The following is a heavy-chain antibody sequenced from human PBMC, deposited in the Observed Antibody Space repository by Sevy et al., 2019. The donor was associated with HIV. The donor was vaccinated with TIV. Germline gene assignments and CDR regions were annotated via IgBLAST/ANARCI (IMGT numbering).Heavy chain of an antibody. CDR1: AGSISSSSSY. D-gene: IGHD3-3*01. CDR2: IYYSGST. J-gene: IGHJ5*02. Sequence: SETLSLTCTVSAGSISSSSSYWGWIRQPPGKGLEWIGSIYYSGSTYYNPSLKSRVTISVETSKNQFSLRLSSVTAADTAVYYCAGGYYDFWSGYVRESRGWFDPWGQGTLVTVSS. V-gene: IGHV4-39*01. CDR3: AGGYYDFWSGYVRESRGWFDP.